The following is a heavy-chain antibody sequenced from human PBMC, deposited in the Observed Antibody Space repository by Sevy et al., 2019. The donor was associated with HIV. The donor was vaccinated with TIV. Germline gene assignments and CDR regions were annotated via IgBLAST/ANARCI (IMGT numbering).Heavy chain of an antibody. J-gene: IGHJ6*02. V-gene: IGHV3-15*01. D-gene: IGHD3-10*01. CDR2: IKSKTDGGTT. Sequence: GGSLRLSCAASGFTFSNAWMSWVRQAPGKGLEWVGRIKSKTDGGTTDNAAPVKGRFTISRDDSKNTLYLQMNSLKTEDTAVYYCTTVGRYYYGSGSYLSSYGMDVWGQGTTVTVSS. CDR3: TTVGRYYYGSGSYLSSYGMDV. CDR1: GFTFSNAW.